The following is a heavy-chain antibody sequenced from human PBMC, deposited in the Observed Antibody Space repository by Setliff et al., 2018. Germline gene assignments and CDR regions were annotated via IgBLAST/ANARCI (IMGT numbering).Heavy chain of an antibody. V-gene: IGHV4-34*01. D-gene: IGHD6-6*01. J-gene: IGHJ4*02. CDR2: INHSGST. CDR3: ARETIAARGDFDY. Sequence: SETLSLTCAVYGGSFSGYYWSWIRQPPGKGLEWIGEINHSGSTKYNPSLKSRVTISVDTSKNQFSVKLSSVTAADTAVYYCARETIAARGDFDYWGQGTLVTVSS. CDR1: GGSFSGYY.